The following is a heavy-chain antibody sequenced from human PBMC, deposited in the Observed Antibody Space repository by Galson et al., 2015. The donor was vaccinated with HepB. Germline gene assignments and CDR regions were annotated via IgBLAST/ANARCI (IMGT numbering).Heavy chain of an antibody. Sequence: SVKVSCKASGYTFTSYYMHWVRQAPGQGLEWMGIINPSGGSTSYAQKFQGRVTMTRDTSTSTVYMELSSLRSEDTAVYYCARDRGPYYYDSSGYSMGAFDIWGQGTMVTVSS. J-gene: IGHJ3*02. CDR2: INPSGGST. CDR3: ARDRGPYYYDSSGYSMGAFDI. D-gene: IGHD3-22*01. V-gene: IGHV1-46*01. CDR1: GYTFTSYY.